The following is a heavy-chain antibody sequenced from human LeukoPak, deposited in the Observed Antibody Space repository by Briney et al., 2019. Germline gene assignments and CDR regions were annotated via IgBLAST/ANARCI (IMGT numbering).Heavy chain of an antibody. D-gene: IGHD1-26*01. CDR1: GYSFSRYW. CDR3: ARRAVVGPIPDAFDI. J-gene: IGHJ3*02. V-gene: IGHV5-51*01. CDR2: IYPGDSDT. Sequence: GESLKISCKGSGYSFSRYWIGWVRQMPGKGLEWMGIIYPGDSDTRYSPSFQGQVTISADKSISTAYLQWSSLKASDTAMYYCARRAVVGPIPDAFDIWGQGTMVTVSS.